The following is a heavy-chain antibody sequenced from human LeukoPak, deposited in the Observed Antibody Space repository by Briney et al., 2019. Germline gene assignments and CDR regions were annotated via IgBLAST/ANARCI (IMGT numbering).Heavy chain of an antibody. J-gene: IGHJ4*02. CDR1: GFTFSSYA. V-gene: IGHV3-30*04. Sequence: GRSLRLSCAASGFTFSSYAIHWVRQAPGKGLEWVAVISYDESNKYYADSVKGRFTISRDNSKNTLYLQMNSLRAEDTAVYYCARVARSSGWSYYLDYWGQGTLVTVSS. CDR3: ARVARSSGWSYYLDY. CDR2: ISYDESNK. D-gene: IGHD6-19*01.